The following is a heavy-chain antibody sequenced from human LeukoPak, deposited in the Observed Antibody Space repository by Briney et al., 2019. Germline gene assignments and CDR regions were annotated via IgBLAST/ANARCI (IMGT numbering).Heavy chain of an antibody. Sequence: SETLSLTCTVSGGSISSGGYYWSWIRQHPGKGLEWIGYIYYSGSTYYNPSLKSRVTISVDTSKNQFSLKLSSVTAADTAVYYCAITAMDPYVDYWGQGTLVTVPS. CDR2: IYYSGST. J-gene: IGHJ4*02. CDR1: GGSISSGGYY. D-gene: IGHD5-18*01. CDR3: AITAMDPYVDY. V-gene: IGHV4-31*03.